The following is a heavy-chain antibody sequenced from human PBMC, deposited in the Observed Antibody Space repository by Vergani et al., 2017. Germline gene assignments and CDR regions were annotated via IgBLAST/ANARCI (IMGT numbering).Heavy chain of an antibody. CDR3: ARVTAYEGDYGDYGEGYYGMDV. CDR1: GFTFSDYY. D-gene: IGHD4-17*01. CDR2: ISSSVSTI. Sequence: QVQLVESGGGLVKPGGSLRLSCAASGFTFSDYYMSWIRQAPGKGLEWVSYISSSVSTIYYADSVKGRFTISRDNAKNSLYLQRNSLRAEDTAVYYCARVTAYEGDYGDYGEGYYGMDVWGQGTTVTVSS. J-gene: IGHJ6*02. V-gene: IGHV3-11*04.